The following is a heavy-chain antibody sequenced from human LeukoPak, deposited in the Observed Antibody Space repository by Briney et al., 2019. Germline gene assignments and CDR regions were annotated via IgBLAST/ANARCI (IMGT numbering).Heavy chain of an antibody. Sequence: SETLSLTCAVYGGSFSGYYWSWIRQPPGKGLEWIGEINHSGSTNYNPSLKSRVTISVDTSKNQFSLKLSSVTAADTAVYYCASGRELLRVFDYWGQGTLVTVSS. D-gene: IGHD1-26*01. CDR3: ASGRELLRVFDY. CDR1: GGSFSGYY. J-gene: IGHJ4*02. CDR2: INHSGST. V-gene: IGHV4-34*01.